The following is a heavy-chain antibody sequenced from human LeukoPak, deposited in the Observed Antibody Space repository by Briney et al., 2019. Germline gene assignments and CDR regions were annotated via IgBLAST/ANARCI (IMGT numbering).Heavy chain of an antibody. J-gene: IGHJ4*02. CDR3: ARLGFGDPGVY. CDR2: IYPSDSDT. V-gene: IGHV5-51*01. Sequence: GESLKISCQGSGYSFSTYWIGWVRQMPGKGLEWMGLIYPSDSDTRYSPSFQGQVTISADISISTVYLQWSSLKASDTAMYYCARLGFGDPGVYWGQGTLVTVSS. CDR1: GYSFSTYW. D-gene: IGHD3-10*01.